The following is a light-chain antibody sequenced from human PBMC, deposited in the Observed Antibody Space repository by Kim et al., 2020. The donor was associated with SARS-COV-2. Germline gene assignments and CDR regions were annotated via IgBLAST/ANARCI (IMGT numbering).Light chain of an antibody. CDR2: LGS. CDR3: MQALHTPRT. V-gene: IGKV2-28*01. Sequence: ESASISCRSSQSLLHSNGYNYLDCYLQKPGQSPQLLIYLGSDRASGVPDRFSGSGSGADFTLKISRVEAEDVGVYYCMQALHTPRTFGQGTKLKI. CDR1: QSLLHSNGYNY. J-gene: IGKJ2*01.